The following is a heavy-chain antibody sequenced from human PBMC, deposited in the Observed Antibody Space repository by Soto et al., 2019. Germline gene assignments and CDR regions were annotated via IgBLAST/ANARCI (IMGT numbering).Heavy chain of an antibody. V-gene: IGHV1-2*04. CDR1: GYTFTSHS. D-gene: IGHD6-19*01. Sequence: EASVKVSCKASGYTFTSHSMQWVRQAPGQGLEWMGWINPNSGGTNYAQKLQGWVTMTRDTSISTAYMELSSLRSEDTAVYYCARGVAGHLHWFDPWGQGTLVTVSS. J-gene: IGHJ5*02. CDR2: INPNSGGT. CDR3: ARGVAGHLHWFDP.